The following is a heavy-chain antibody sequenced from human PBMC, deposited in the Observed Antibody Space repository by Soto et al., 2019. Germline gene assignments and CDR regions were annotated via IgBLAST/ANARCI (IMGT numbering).Heavy chain of an antibody. CDR2: IWYDGSNK. J-gene: IGHJ6*02. D-gene: IGHD6-6*01. Sequence: QVQLVESGGGVVQPGRSLRLSCAASGFTVSSYGMHWVRQAPGKGLEWVAVIWYDGSNKYYADSVKGRFTISRDNSKNTLYLQMNSLRAEDTAVYYCARDLGDSSSSLYYYYGMDVWGQGTTVTVSS. V-gene: IGHV3-33*01. CDR3: ARDLGDSSSSLYYYYGMDV. CDR1: GFTVSSYG.